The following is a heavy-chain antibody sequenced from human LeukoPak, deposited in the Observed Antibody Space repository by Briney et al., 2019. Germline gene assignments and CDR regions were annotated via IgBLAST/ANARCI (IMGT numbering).Heavy chain of an antibody. CDR2: MDPNSGNT. CDR3: ARTHYCYYGMDV. V-gene: IGHV1-8*01. Sequence: ASVKVSCKASGYTFTSYDINWVRQATGQGLEWMGWMDPNSGNTGYAQKFQGRVTMTRNTSISTAYMELSSLRSEDTAVYYCARTHYCYYGMDVWGQGTTVTVSS. CDR1: GYTFTSYD. J-gene: IGHJ6*02.